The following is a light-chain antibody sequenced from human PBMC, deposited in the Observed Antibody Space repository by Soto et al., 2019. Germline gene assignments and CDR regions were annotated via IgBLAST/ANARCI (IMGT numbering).Light chain of an antibody. J-gene: IGKJ2*01. CDR1: HSALYSSNNNNY. CDR3: QQYYSDPPT. V-gene: IGKV4-1*01. Sequence: DIVMTQSPDSLTVSRGERAAVNCKSSHSALYSSNNNNYLAWYQQRPVQPPKLLIYWASTRESGVPERFSGSGSGTDLTLTITNLQAEDVAVYYCQQYYSDPPTFCQGTKLEIK. CDR2: WAS.